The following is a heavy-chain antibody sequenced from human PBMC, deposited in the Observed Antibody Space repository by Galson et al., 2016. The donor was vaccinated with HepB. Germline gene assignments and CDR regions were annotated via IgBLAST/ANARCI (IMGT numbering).Heavy chain of an antibody. J-gene: IGHJ5*02. Sequence: LSLTCSVSSGSISFYYWSWIRRSPGKGLEWIGYVYYTGSTEYNPSLKGRVTMSVDTSKNQFSLKMTSVTAADTAVYYCARSPPGLYPLVPAAMNNYFDPWGQGILVTVST. V-gene: IGHV4-59*01. CDR1: SGSISFYY. CDR3: ARSPPGLYPLVPAAMNNYFDP. D-gene: IGHD2-2*01. CDR2: VYYTGST.